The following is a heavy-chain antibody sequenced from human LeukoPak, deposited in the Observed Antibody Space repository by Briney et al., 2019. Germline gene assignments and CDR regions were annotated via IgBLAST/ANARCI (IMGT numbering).Heavy chain of an antibody. CDR2: TSSSDAGT. J-gene: IGHJ5*02. V-gene: IGHV3-23*01. CDR3: ARDFGSSSSGNWFDP. CDR1: GFTLSTYA. D-gene: IGHD6-6*01. Sequence: GGSLRLSCAASGFTLSTYAMSWVRQTPGKGVEWVAATSSSDAGTYHADSVRGRFTISRDNSKNTLYLQMSSLRAEDTAVYYCARDFGSSSSGNWFDPWGQGTLVTVSS.